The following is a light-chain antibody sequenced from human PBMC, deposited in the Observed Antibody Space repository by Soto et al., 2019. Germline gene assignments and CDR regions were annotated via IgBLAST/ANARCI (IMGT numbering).Light chain of an antibody. CDR2: AAS. J-gene: IGKJ1*01. CDR1: QSISSY. CDR3: QQGYSTVRT. Sequence: DIQMTQSPSTLSASVGDRVTITCRASQSISSYLNWYQQRPGKAPKLLISAASSLQSGVPSRFSGSGSGTDFSLTINSLQSEDFATYYCQQGYSTVRTFGQGTKVDIK. V-gene: IGKV1-39*01.